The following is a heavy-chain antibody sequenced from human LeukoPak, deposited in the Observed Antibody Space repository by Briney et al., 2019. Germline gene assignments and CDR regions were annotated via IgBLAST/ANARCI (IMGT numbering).Heavy chain of an antibody. CDR1: GFIFSNYA. V-gene: IGHV3-23*01. J-gene: IGHJ4*02. D-gene: IGHD3-16*01. CDR2: LRGDGET. CDR3: AKASWVSSADAVL. Sequence: PGGSLRLSCAASGFIFSNYAMSWVRQAPARGLEWVSSLRGDGETFYADSVKGRFTLSRDDSRKTVYLQLNNLRVEDTAVYYCAKASWVSSADAVLWGQGTLVTVSS.